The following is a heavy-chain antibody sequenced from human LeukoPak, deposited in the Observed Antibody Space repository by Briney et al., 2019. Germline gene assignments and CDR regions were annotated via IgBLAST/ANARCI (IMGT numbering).Heavy chain of an antibody. V-gene: IGHV4-31*03. CDR2: IYYSGST. J-gene: IGHJ4*02. D-gene: IGHD4-11*01. CDR1: GGSMSPYH. Sequence: PSETLSLTCTVSGGSMSPYHWGWIRQHPGKGLEWIGYIYYSGSTYYNPSLKSRVTISVDTSKNQFSLKLSSVTAADTAVYYCARAYSNYVYFDYWGQGTLVTVSS. CDR3: ARAYSNYVYFDY.